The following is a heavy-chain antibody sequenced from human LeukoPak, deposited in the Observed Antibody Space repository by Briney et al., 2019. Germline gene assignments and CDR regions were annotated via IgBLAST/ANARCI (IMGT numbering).Heavy chain of an antibody. CDR2: ITNSGGST. CDR3: ARDREQLLLYYFDY. D-gene: IGHD6-6*01. J-gene: IGHJ4*02. V-gene: IGHV3-23*01. CDR1: GFTFISYA. Sequence: GGSLRLSCAASGFTFISYAMSWVRQAPGKGLEWVSAITNSGGSTYYADSVKGRFTISRDNSKNTLYLQMNSLRAEDTAVYYCARDREQLLLYYFDYWGQGTLVTVSS.